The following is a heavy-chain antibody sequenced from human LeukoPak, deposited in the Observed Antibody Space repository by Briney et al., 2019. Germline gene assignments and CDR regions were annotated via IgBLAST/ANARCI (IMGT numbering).Heavy chain of an antibody. CDR3: AGAIYSSPPDY. CDR1: GFTFSNYW. V-gene: IGHV3-74*03. CDR2: IERDGSST. J-gene: IGHJ4*02. Sequence: PGGSLRLSCAASGFTFSNYWILWGRHAPGTGLVWVSRIERDGSSTTYADSVKGRFLMSRDNAKNTVDLQMNSLRVQDTAVYYCAGAIYSSPPDYWGQGALVTVSS. D-gene: IGHD6-13*01.